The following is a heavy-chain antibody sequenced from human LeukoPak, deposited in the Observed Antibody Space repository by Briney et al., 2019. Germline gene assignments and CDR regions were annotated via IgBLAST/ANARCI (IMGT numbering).Heavy chain of an antibody. CDR3: ARGDYYFDY. D-gene: IGHD2-21*02. Sequence: SETLSLTCAVSGGSVSSGTYSWSWIRQPPGKGLEWIGYIYYTGSTYYNPSLKSRVTISVDTSKNQFSLKLSSVTAADTAVYYCARGDYYFDYWGQGTLVTVSS. CDR1: GGSVSSGTYS. J-gene: IGHJ4*02. V-gene: IGHV4-30-4*07. CDR2: IYYTGST.